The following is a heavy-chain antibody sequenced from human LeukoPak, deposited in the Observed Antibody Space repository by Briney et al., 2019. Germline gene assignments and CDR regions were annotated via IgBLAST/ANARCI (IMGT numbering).Heavy chain of an antibody. D-gene: IGHD3-22*01. V-gene: IGHV1-69*04. Sequence: VKVSCKASGGTFSSYAISWVRQAPGQGLEWMGRIIPILGIANYAQKFQGRVTITADKSTSTAYMELSILRSEDTAVYYCARNSLRYYDSSGYYVYFDYWGQGTLVTVSS. J-gene: IGHJ4*02. CDR1: GGTFSSYA. CDR2: IIPILGIA. CDR3: ARNSLRYYDSSGYYVYFDY.